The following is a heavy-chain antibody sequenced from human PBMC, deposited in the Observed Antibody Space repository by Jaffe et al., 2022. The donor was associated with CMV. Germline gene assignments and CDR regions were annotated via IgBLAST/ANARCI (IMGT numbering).Heavy chain of an antibody. Sequence: QVQLVQSGAEVKKPGSSVKVSCKASGGTFSSYAISWVRQAPGQGLEWMGRIIPILGIANYAQKFQGRVTITADKSTSTAYMELSSLRSEDTAVYYCAREDSSGSPGDYWGQGTLVTVSS. D-gene: IGHD3-22*01. CDR2: IIPILGIA. CDR3: AREDSSGSPGDY. J-gene: IGHJ4*02. CDR1: GGTFSSYA. V-gene: IGHV1-69*09.